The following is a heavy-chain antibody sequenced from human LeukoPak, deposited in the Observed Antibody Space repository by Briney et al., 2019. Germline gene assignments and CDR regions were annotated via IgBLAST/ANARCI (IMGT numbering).Heavy chain of an antibody. Sequence: PSETLSLTCAVYGGSFNYYWSWIRQPPGKGLEWIGEINHSGITKYNPSLKSRVSISVDTSKNQFSLRLSSVTAADTAIYYCARYGSTVFTPNFDYWGQGTLVIVSS. CDR2: INHSGIT. J-gene: IGHJ4*02. D-gene: IGHD4-23*01. CDR3: ARYGSTVFTPNFDY. V-gene: IGHV4-34*01. CDR1: GGSFNYY.